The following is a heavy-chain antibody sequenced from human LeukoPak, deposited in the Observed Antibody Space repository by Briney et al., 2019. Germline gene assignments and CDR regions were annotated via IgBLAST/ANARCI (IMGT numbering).Heavy chain of an antibody. CDR2: ISSRVSTI. V-gene: IGHV3-11*01. Sequence: PGGSLRLSCAASGSTFRDYYMSWIRQAPGKGLEWVSYISSRVSTIYYADPVKGRLTISRDNAKNSLYLQMNSLRAEDTAVYYCARDRVAYCSSTGCYNYYYCINVGGQGTTVTVSS. CDR3: ARDRVAYCSSTGCYNYYYCINV. D-gene: IGHD2-2*01. J-gene: IGHJ6*02. CDR1: GSTFRDYY.